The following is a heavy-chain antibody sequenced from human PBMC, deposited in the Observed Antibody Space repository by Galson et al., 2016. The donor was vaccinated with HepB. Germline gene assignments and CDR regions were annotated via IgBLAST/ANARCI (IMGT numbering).Heavy chain of an antibody. J-gene: IGHJ4*02. CDR2: ISYDGNDR. D-gene: IGHD4-17*01. CDR1: GFTFNNYG. CDR3: FRVPRYYADYSSGVGDC. V-gene: IGHV3-33*08. Sequence: SLRLSCATSGFTFNNYGINWVRQAPGKGLEWVAVISYDGNDRHYAYSVKGRFTISRDNSKNTLDLQMDSLRVEDTALYFCFRVPRYYADYSSGVGDCWGQGTRLTVSS.